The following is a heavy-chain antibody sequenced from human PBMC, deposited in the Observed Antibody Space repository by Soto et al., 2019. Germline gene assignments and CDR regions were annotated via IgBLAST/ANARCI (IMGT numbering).Heavy chain of an antibody. V-gene: IGHV4-59*01. Sequence: LSLTCTVSGGSISSYYWSWIRQPPGKGLEWIGYIYYSGSTNYNPSLKSRVTISVDTSKNQFSLKLSSVTAADTAVYYCARASSRNWFDPWGQGTLVTVSS. CDR1: GGSISSYY. CDR3: ARASSRNWFDP. CDR2: IYYSGST. D-gene: IGHD6-25*01. J-gene: IGHJ5*02.